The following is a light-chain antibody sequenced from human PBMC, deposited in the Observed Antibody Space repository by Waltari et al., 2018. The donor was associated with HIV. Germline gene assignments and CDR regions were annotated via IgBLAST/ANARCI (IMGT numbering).Light chain of an antibody. CDR2: GAT. V-gene: IGKV3-20*01. CDR3: QHYGSSDFT. J-gene: IGKJ4*01. Sequence: EIVLTQSPGTLSLSPGERVTISCRASQSVSSSYLAWYQQKPGEAPRLLIYGATSGATVTPDWFSSSGARTDSPLSISGLEPEDFAVYYCQHYGSSDFTFGGGTKVEIK. CDR1: QSVSSSY.